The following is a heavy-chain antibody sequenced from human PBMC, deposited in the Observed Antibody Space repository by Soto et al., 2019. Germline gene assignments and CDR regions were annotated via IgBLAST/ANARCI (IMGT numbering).Heavy chain of an antibody. D-gene: IGHD1-1*01. CDR3: AKDKPGTTSFDY. V-gene: IGHV3-23*01. J-gene: IGHJ4*02. CDR1: GFIINRDA. Sequence: GGSLRLSCAASGFIINRDALSWVRRAPGKGLEWVAAINDRGDTTHYADSVKGRFTISRDTSKNTLYLQMNTLRAEDTAVYYCAKDKPGTTSFDYWGRGTLVTVSS. CDR2: INDRGDTT.